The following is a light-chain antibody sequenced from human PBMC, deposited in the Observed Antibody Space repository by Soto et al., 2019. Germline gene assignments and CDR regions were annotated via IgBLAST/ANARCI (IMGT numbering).Light chain of an antibody. CDR1: SSDVGGYNY. CDR2: EVS. V-gene: IGLV2-8*01. CDR3: SSYAGRNNYV. Sequence: QSALTQPASVSGSPGQSITISCTGTSSDVGGYNYVSWYQQHPGKAPKLMIYEVSNRPSGVPDRFSGSKSGNTASLTVSGLQADDEADYFCSSYAGRNNYVFGTGTKLTVL. J-gene: IGLJ1*01.